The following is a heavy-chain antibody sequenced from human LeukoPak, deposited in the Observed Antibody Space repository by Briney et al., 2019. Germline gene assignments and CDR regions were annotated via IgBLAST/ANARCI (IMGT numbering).Heavy chain of an antibody. Sequence: GGSLRLSCAASGFTFTNAWMNWARQAPGKGLEWVGHIKSKTDGGTTDYAAPVKGRFTISRDDSKNTLYLHMNSLKTEDTAVYYCATAPPSYAPDYWGQGTLVTVS. V-gene: IGHV3-15*07. D-gene: IGHD3-16*01. CDR1: GFTFTNAW. J-gene: IGHJ4*02. CDR3: ATAPPSYAPDY. CDR2: IKSKTDGGTT.